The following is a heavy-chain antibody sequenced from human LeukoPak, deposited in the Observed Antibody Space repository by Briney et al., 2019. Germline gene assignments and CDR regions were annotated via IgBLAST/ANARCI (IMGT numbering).Heavy chain of an antibody. CDR1: GFPFNTYS. CDR3: AKRRESGIGSLYYFDY. V-gene: IGHV3-23*01. D-gene: IGHD3-16*01. Sequence: GGSLRLSCTASGFPFNTYSMSWVRQAPGKGLEWVSAISVGGDSTYYADSVKGRFTISRDNSRSTLYLQMNSLRADDTALYYCAKRRESGIGSLYYFDYWGQGTLVTGSS. CDR2: ISVGGDST. J-gene: IGHJ4*02.